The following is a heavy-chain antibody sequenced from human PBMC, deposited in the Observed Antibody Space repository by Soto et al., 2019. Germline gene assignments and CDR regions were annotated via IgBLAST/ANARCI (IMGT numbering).Heavy chain of an antibody. Sequence: SETLSLTCSVSGGSISGYYLSWIRQSPGEGLEWIGYMYYSGSTNYNPSLRSRVTISVDTSKKQFSLVLRSVTAADTAVYYCARFNGGFYPSWFDPWGQGTLVTVSS. V-gene: IGHV4-59*01. D-gene: IGHD3-16*01. J-gene: IGHJ5*02. CDR3: ARFNGGFYPSWFDP. CDR1: GGSISGYY. CDR2: MYYSGST.